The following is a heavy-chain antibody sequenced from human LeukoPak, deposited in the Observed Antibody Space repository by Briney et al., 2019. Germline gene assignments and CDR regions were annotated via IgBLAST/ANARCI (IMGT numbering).Heavy chain of an antibody. Sequence: SETLSLTCGVSGYSISSGYYWGWIRQPPGKGLESIGSIYHSGSTYYNPSLKSRVTISVDTSKNQFSLKLSSVTAADTAVYYCARGHPVGATDAFDIWGQGTTVTVSS. CDR2: IYHSGST. D-gene: IGHD1-26*01. J-gene: IGHJ3*02. CDR1: GYSISSGYY. CDR3: ARGHPVGATDAFDI. V-gene: IGHV4-38-2*01.